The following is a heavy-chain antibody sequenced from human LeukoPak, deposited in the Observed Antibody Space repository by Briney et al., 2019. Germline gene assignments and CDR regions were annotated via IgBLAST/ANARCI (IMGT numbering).Heavy chain of an antibody. CDR1: GGSIRSSYYY. J-gene: IGHJ5*02. CDR3: ARDDGDYHGWFDP. V-gene: IGHV4-39*07. Sequence: ASETLSLTCTVSGGSIRSSYYYWGWIRQPPGKGLEWIGSIYDSGSTYYNPSLKSRVTISVDTSKNQFSLKLNSVTAADTAVYYCARDDGDYHGWFDPWGQGTLVTVSS. D-gene: IGHD4-17*01. CDR2: IYDSGST.